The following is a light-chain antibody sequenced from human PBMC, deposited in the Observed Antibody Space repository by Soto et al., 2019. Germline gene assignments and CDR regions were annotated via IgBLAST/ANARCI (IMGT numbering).Light chain of an antibody. Sequence: QSALTQPASVSGSPGQSITISCTGTSSDVGSYTLVSWYQQHPGKAPKLMIYEGSKRPSGVSNRFSGSKSGNTASLTISGPQAEDEADYYCCSYAGSSSYVFGTGTKVTVL. CDR2: EGS. CDR3: CSYAGSSSYV. J-gene: IGLJ1*01. CDR1: SSDVGSYTL. V-gene: IGLV2-23*01.